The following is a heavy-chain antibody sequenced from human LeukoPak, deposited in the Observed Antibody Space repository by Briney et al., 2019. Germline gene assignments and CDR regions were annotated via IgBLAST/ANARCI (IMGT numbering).Heavy chain of an antibody. J-gene: IGHJ4*02. CDR1: GYKFINYG. Sequence: ASVKVSCKTSGYKFINYGISWVRQAPGQGLEWLGWISTYSGNTNYVQSARGRATMTTDTSTSTAYLELGSLTSDDTAVYYCAKDRYSYGYAAQLFDHWGQGTLVTVSS. CDR3: AKDRYSYGYAAQLFDH. CDR2: ISTYSGNT. D-gene: IGHD5-18*01. V-gene: IGHV1-18*01.